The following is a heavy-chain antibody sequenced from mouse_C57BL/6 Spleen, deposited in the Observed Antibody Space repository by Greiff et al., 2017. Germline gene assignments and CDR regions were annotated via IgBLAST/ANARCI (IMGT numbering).Heavy chain of an antibody. CDR1: GFTFSSYG. D-gene: IGHD3-2*02. J-gene: IGHJ2*01. CDR3: ARPAQATYYFDY. Sequence: DVKLVESGGDLVKPGGSLKLSCAASGFTFSSYGMSWVRQTPDKRLEWVATISSGGSYTYYPDSVKGRFTISRDNAKNTLYLQMSSLKSEDTAMYYCARPAQATYYFDYWGQGTTLTVSS. CDR2: ISSGGSYT. V-gene: IGHV5-6*02.